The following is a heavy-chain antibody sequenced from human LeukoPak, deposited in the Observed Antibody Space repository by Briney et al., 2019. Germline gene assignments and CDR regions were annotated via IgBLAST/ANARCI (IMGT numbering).Heavy chain of an antibody. CDR3: TREYLTVSYFDY. D-gene: IGHD4-11*01. V-gene: IGHV3-7*05. CDR1: GFTVSSYW. CDR2: IKQDGSEQ. Sequence: GGSLRLSCAASGFTVSSYWMSWVRQAPGKGLEWVANIKQDGSEQYYVDSVKGRFTISRDNAKNSLFLQMNSLRGEDTAVYYCTREYLTVSYFDYWGQGTLVTVSS. J-gene: IGHJ4*02.